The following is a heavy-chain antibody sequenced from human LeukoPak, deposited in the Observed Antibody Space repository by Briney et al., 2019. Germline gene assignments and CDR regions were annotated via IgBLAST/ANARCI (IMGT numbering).Heavy chain of an antibody. CDR1: GFTFSSYG. V-gene: IGHV3-30*03. CDR3: AREEFLYDILTGPLDY. CDR2: ISYDGSNK. Sequence: GGSLRLSCAASGFTFSSYGMHWVRQAPGKGLEWVAVISYDGSNKYYADSVKGRFTISRDNAKNSLYLQMNSLRAEDTAVYYCAREEFLYDILTGPLDYWGQGTLVTVSS. J-gene: IGHJ4*02. D-gene: IGHD3-9*01.